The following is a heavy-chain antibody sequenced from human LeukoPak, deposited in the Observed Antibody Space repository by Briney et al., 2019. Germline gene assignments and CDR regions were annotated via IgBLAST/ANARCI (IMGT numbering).Heavy chain of an antibody. J-gene: IGHJ6*02. V-gene: IGHV4-34*01. CDR2: INHSGST. CDR3: ARGRLIVVVPAARPLGYYYGMDV. D-gene: IGHD2-2*01. CDR1: GGSFSGYY. Sequence: SETLSLTCAVYGGSFSGYYWSWIRQPPGKGLEWIGEINHSGSTNYNPSLKSRVTISVDTSKNQFSLKLSSVTAADTAVYYCARGRLIVVVPAARPLGYYYGMDVRGQGTTVTVSS.